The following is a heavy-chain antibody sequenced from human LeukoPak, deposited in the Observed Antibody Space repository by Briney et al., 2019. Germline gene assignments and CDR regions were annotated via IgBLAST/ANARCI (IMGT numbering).Heavy chain of an antibody. CDR2: ISSSSSYI. CDR1: GFTFSSYS. CDR3: ARTRGSYPFDY. D-gene: IGHD1-26*01. V-gene: IGHV3-21*01. J-gene: IGHJ4*02. Sequence: GSLRLSCAASGFTFSSYSMNWVRQAPGKGLEWVSSISSSSSYIYYADSVKGRFTISRDNAKNSLYLQMNSLRAKDTAVYYCARTRGSYPFDYWGQGTLVTVSS.